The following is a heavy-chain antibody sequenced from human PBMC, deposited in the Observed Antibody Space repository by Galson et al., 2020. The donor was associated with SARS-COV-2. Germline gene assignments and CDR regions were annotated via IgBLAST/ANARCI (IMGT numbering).Heavy chain of an antibody. Sequence: GESLKLSCEVSGFTFNYFWMSWFRQAPGKGLEWVANIKGDGSETNYADFVKGRFSISRDNAANSLYLQMNSLRVEDSAVYYCSREGWQGGYWGQGTRVTVSS. CDR3: SREGWQGGY. CDR2: IKGDGSET. V-gene: IGHV3-7*01. J-gene: IGHJ4*02. D-gene: IGHD6-19*01. CDR1: GFTFNYFW.